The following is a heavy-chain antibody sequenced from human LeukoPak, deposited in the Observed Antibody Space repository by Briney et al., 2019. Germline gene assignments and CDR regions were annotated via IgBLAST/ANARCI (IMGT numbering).Heavy chain of an antibody. CDR1: GYSTSSGYY. D-gene: IGHD2-21*01. CDR3: ARQVSASTYYFDY. V-gene: IGHV4-38-2*02. J-gene: IGHJ4*02. Sequence: SGTLSLTCTVSGYSTSSGYYWGWIRQPPGKGLEWIGSIYHSGSTYYNPSLKSRVTISVDTSKNQFSLKLSSVTAADTAVYYCARQVSASTYYFDYWGQGTLVTVSS. CDR2: IYHSGST.